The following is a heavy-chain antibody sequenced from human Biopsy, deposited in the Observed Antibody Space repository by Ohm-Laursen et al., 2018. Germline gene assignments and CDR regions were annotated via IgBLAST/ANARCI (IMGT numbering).Heavy chain of an antibody. Sequence: GTLSLTCTVSGGSISSDYWSWIRQTPGKGLEWIGEINHSGSTNYKPSLDSRVAISADTSKNQFSLNLYSVTAAGTAVYFCARGLPRIAPMVRGRRTWFDPWGQGTLVTVSS. CDR2: INHSGST. CDR1: GGSISSDY. J-gene: IGHJ5*02. V-gene: IGHV4-34*01. CDR3: ARGLPRIAPMVRGRRTWFDP. D-gene: IGHD3-10*01.